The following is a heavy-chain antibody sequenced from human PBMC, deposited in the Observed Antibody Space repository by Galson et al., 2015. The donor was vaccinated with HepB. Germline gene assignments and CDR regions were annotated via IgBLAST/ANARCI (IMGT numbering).Heavy chain of an antibody. CDR2: ISSTGSNT. V-gene: IGHV3-64*05. CDR1: GFSFSAYG. D-gene: IGHD4-17*01. Sequence: SLRLSCAASGFSFSAYGMQWVRQAPGRGLEYVSAISSTGSNTYYAESVKGRFTISRDNSKNTLYVQMSSLRPDDTAVYYCVKDAPYGPAFYYGMDVWGQGTTVTVSS. J-gene: IGHJ6*02. CDR3: VKDAPYGPAFYYGMDV.